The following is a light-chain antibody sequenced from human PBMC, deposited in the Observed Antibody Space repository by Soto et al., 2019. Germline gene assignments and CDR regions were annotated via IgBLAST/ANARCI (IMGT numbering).Light chain of an antibody. J-gene: IGLJ2*01. CDR3: QTWGTGIHVV. V-gene: IGLV4-69*01. CDR2: LDSDGSH. Sequence: QLVLTQSPSASASLGASVTLTCTLSSGHSSYAIAWHQQQQEKGPRYLMKLDSDGSHTKGDAIPDRFSGSSSGAERYLTISILQAEDEADYYCQTWGTGIHVVFGGGTKLTVL. CDR1: SGHSSYA.